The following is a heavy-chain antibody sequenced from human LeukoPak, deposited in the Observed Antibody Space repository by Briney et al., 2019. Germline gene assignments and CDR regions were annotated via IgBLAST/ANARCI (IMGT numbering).Heavy chain of an antibody. V-gene: IGHV3-7*01. CDR3: ARHSNKYDYDSSGHYRSFDY. D-gene: IGHD3-22*01. Sequence: AGTLRLSCAASGFTFTFYWMSWVRQAPGKGLEWVANIKEDGTDKYNVGSVKGRFTISRDNSKNSVYLQMNSLRAEDTAFYFCARHSNKYDYDSSGHYRSFDYWGQGTLVSVSS. J-gene: IGHJ4*02. CDR1: GFTFTFYW. CDR2: IKEDGTDK.